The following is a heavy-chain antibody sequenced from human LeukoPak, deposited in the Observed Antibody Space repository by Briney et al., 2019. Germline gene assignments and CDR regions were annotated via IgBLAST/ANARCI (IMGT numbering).Heavy chain of an antibody. CDR1: GGTISSHY. V-gene: IGHV4-4*07. CDR2: IYTSGST. J-gene: IGHJ4*02. D-gene: IGHD3-22*01. Sequence: SETLSLTCTASGGTISSHYWSWIRQPAGKGLEWIGRIYTSGSTNYNLSLKSRGIMSLDTSDNKFSLKLSSVTAADTAVYYCARDRPNYYESNGHYYRRDGDYWGQGTLVTVSS. CDR3: ARDRPNYYESNGHYYRRDGDY.